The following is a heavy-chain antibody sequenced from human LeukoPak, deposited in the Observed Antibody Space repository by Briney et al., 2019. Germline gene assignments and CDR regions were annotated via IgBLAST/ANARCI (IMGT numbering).Heavy chain of an antibody. V-gene: IGHV6-1*01. Sequence: SQTLSLTCAISGDSVSSNSATWNWIRQSPSSGLEWLGRAYYRSKWYIDYTVSVKGRITINPDTSKTQFSLQLNSVTPEDAAVYYCARDTVAGPARYFDLWGRGTLVTVSS. J-gene: IGHJ2*01. CDR1: GDSVSSNSAT. CDR2: AYYRSKWYI. CDR3: ARDTVAGPARYFDL. D-gene: IGHD6-19*01.